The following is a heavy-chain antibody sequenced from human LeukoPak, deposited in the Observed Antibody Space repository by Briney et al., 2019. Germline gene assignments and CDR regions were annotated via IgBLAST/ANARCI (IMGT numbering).Heavy chain of an antibody. V-gene: IGHV3-48*04. J-gene: IGHJ4*02. CDR3: ARGGKTGRRHLDY. D-gene: IGHD1-14*01. CDR2: ISSNSSTI. CDR1: GFTFSSYS. Sequence: GGSLRLSCAASGFTFSSYSMNWVRQAPGKGLEWVSYISSNSSTIYYADSVKGRFTISRDNAKNSLYLQMSSLRAEDTAVYYCARGGKTGRRHLDYWGQGTLVTVSS.